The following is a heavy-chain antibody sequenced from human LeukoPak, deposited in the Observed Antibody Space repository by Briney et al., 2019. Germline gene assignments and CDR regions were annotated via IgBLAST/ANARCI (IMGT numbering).Heavy chain of an antibody. CDR1: GFTFRTYA. CDR3: AREDDWNYEDY. Sequence: QPGGSLRLSCAASGFTFRTYAMAWVRQAPGKGLEWVSGISGNGGGTYYADSVKGRFTISRDNAKNSLYLQMNSLRAEDTAIYYCAREDDWNYEDYWGQGTLVTVSS. J-gene: IGHJ4*02. V-gene: IGHV3-23*01. CDR2: ISGNGGGT. D-gene: IGHD1-7*01.